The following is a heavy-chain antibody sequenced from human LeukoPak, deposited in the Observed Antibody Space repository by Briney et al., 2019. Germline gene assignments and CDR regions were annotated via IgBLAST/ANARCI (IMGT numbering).Heavy chain of an antibody. J-gene: IGHJ6*03. CDR3: VGSDWYGGNYYYMDV. V-gene: IGHV1-69*05. D-gene: IGHD6-19*01. Sequence: SVKVSCKASGGTFSSYAISWVRQAPGQGLEWMGRIIPIFGTANYAQKFQGRVTITTDESTSTAYMELSSLRSEDTAVYYCVGSDWYGGNYYYMDVWGKGTTVTVSS. CDR1: GGTFSSYA. CDR2: IIPIFGTA.